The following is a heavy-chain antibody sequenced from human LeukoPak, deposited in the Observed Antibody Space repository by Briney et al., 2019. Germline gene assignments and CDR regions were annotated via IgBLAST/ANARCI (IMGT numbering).Heavy chain of an antibody. Sequence: PGGSLRLSCAASGFTFSTYGMHWVRQAPGKGLEWVAVVSYDGSSIYYADSVKGRFTISRDNSKNTLYLQMNSLRAEDTAVYYCARDLRGYSGWYRGYDYWGQGTLVTVSS. CDR1: GFTFSTYG. CDR2: VSYDGSSI. J-gene: IGHJ4*02. V-gene: IGHV3-30*03. D-gene: IGHD6-19*01. CDR3: ARDLRGYSGWYRGYDY.